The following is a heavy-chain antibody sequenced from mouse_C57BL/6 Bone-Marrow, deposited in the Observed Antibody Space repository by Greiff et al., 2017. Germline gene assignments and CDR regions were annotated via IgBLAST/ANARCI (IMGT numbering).Heavy chain of an antibody. CDR3: AREGDGGYEDY. CDR2: IDPSDSYT. CDR1: GYTFTSYW. V-gene: IGHV1-59*01. Sequence: QVQLQQPGAELVRPGTSVKLSCKASGYTFTSYWMHWVKQRPGQGLEWIGVIDPSDSYTNYNQKFKGKATLNVDKSSSTAYMQLSSLTSEDSAVYSCAREGDGGYEDYWGQGTTLTVSS. J-gene: IGHJ2*01. D-gene: IGHD1-1*02.